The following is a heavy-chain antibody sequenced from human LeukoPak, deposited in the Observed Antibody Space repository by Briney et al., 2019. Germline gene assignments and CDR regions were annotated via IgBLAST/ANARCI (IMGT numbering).Heavy chain of an antibody. V-gene: IGHV3-30*02. CDR3: AKPYYYDSSGYYSVDY. CDR1: GFTFSSYG. CDR2: IRYDGSNK. D-gene: IGHD3-22*01. J-gene: IGHJ4*02. Sequence: PGGSLRLSCAASGFTFSSYGMHWVRQAPGKGLEWVAFIRYDGSNKYYADSVKGRFTISRDNSKNTLYLQMNSLIAEDTAVYYCAKPYYYDSSGYYSVDYWGQGTLVTVSS.